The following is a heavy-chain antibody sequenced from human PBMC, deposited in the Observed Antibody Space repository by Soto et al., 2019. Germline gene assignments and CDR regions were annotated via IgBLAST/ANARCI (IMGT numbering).Heavy chain of an antibody. CDR1: GYTFTSYG. CDR3: AMLLGYCSGGRCQVGWFDP. D-gene: IGHD2-15*01. CDR2: ISAYNGNT. Sequence: ASVKVSCKASGYTFTSYGISWVRQAPGQGLEWMGWISAYNGNTNYAQKLQGRVTMTTDTSTSTAYMELRSLRSDDTAVYYCAMLLGYCSGGRCQVGWFDPWGQGTLVTVS. J-gene: IGHJ5*02. V-gene: IGHV1-18*01.